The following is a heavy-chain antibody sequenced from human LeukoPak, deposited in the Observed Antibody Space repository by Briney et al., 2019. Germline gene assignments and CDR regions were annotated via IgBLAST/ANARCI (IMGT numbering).Heavy chain of an antibody. CDR1: GGSFSGYY. V-gene: IGHV4-34*01. J-gene: IGHJ4*02. Sequence: SETLSLTCAVYGGSFSGYYWSWIRQPPGKGLEWIGEINHSGSTNYNPSLKSRVTISVDTSKNQFSLKLSSVIAADTAVYYCAREGIDQGFDYWGQGTLVTVSS. D-gene: IGHD1-14*01. CDR2: INHSGST. CDR3: AREGIDQGFDY.